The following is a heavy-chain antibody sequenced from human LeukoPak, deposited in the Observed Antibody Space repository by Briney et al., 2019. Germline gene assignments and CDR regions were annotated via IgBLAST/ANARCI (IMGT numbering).Heavy chain of an antibody. V-gene: IGHV4-59*08. J-gene: IGHJ4*02. Sequence: SETLSLTCTVSGGSISSHYWSWIRQSPGEGLEWIGYIYYSGSTNYNPSLKSRVTMSVDTSKNQFSLKLTSVTAADTAVYYCARHSSNWGFPFDHWGQGTLVTVSS. D-gene: IGHD7-27*01. CDR1: GGSISSHY. CDR2: IYYSGST. CDR3: ARHSSNWGFPFDH.